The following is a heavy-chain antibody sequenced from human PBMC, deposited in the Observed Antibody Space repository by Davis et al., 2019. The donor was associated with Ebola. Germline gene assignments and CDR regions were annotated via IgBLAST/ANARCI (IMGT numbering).Heavy chain of an antibody. CDR2: VSHSERER. CDR1: GFIFRNYA. D-gene: IGHD3-3*01. Sequence: GESLKISCAASGFIFRNYAMHWVRQAPGKGLEWVAVVSHSERERFYADSVKGRFTISRDNSENTLYLKMSSLTVDDTAVYYCVRAVFHEVLDYWGQGTPVTVSS. V-gene: IGHV3-30*04. J-gene: IGHJ4*02. CDR3: VRAVFHEVLDY.